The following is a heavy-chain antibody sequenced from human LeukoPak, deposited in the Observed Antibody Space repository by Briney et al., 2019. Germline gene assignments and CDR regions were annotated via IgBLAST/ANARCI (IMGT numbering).Heavy chain of an antibody. Sequence: GGSLRLSCAASGFTFSSYGMSWVRQAPGKGLEWVSAVSGSGGSTYYADSVKGRFTISRDNSKNTLYLQMNSLRAEDTAVYYCAKGRGLGLYFDYWGQGTLVTVSS. V-gene: IGHV3-23*01. CDR1: GFTFSSYG. D-gene: IGHD3-10*01. CDR3: AKGRGLGLYFDY. J-gene: IGHJ4*02. CDR2: VSGSGGST.